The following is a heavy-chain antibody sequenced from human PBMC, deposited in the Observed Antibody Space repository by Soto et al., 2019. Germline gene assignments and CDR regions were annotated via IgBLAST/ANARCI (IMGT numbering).Heavy chain of an antibody. CDR2: IFYSGST. Sequence: PSETLSLTCTVSGDSLHSGDYYWSWIRQHTWKGLEWIGSIFYSGSTYYNPSLKSRVTISVDTSKNQFSLKLSSVTAADTAVYYCARVAPYYYGSGERRFDPWGQGTLVTVSS. J-gene: IGHJ5*02. V-gene: IGHV4-31*03. CDR1: GDSLHSGDYY. CDR3: ARVAPYYYGSGERRFDP. D-gene: IGHD3-10*01.